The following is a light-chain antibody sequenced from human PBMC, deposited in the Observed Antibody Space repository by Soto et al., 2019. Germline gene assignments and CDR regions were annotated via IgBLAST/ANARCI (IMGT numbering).Light chain of an antibody. CDR1: SSDIGSNNY. V-gene: IGLV2-14*01. J-gene: IGLJ3*02. Sequence: QSALTQPASVSGAPGQSITISCTGTSSDIGSNNYVSWFQQRPGKATTLIIYEVSNRPSGVSTHFSGSKSGNTASLTISGLLPEEEAEYYCSSYTTTTRLFVVGTKLTVL. CDR2: EVS. CDR3: SSYTTTTRL.